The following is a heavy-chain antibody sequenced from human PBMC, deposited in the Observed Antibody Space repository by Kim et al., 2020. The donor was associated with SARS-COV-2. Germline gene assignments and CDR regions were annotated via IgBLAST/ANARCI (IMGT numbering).Heavy chain of an antibody. CDR1: GFSFTSHW. Sequence: GGSLRLSCAASGFSFTSHWMSWVRQAPGKGLEWVADLDEAGNKKYYEDSVEGRFTISRDNARRSVDLQMDGLRVDDTAVYFCVRHSAQYFDVWGQGTLVT. CDR2: LDEAGNKK. J-gene: IGHJ4*02. V-gene: IGHV3-7*01. CDR3: VRHSAQYFDV. D-gene: IGHD5-18*01.